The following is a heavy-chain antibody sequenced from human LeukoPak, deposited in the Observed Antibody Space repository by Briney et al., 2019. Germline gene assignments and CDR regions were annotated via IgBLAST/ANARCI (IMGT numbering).Heavy chain of an antibody. D-gene: IGHD3-3*01. CDR2: ISHSGST. V-gene: IGHV4-34*01. Sequence: SETLSLTCAVYGGAFSGYYWSWIRQPPGKGLEWIGEISHSGSTNYNPSLKSRVTISLDTSKNQFSLKLSSVTAADTAVSYCARGRATYDFWSGQKIDYWGQGTLVTVPS. CDR3: ARGRATYDFWSGQKIDY. CDR1: GGAFSGYY. J-gene: IGHJ4*02.